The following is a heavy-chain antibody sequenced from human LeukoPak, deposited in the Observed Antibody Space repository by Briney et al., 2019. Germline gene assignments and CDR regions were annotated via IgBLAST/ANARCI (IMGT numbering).Heavy chain of an antibody. V-gene: IGHV3-33*06. CDR1: GFTFSSYG. Sequence: GGSLRLSCAASGFTFSSYGMHWVRQAPGKGLEGVAVIWYDGSNKYYADSVKGRFTISRDNSKNTLYLQMNSLRAEDTAVYYCAKDGVYCSGGSCYAGDYFDYWGQGTLVTVSS. CDR2: IWYDGSNK. CDR3: AKDGVYCSGGSCYAGDYFDY. D-gene: IGHD2-15*01. J-gene: IGHJ4*02.